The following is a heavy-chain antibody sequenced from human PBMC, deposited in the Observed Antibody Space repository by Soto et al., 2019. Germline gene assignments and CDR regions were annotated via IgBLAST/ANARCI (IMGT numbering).Heavy chain of an antibody. J-gene: IGHJ6*04. V-gene: IGHV3-66*01. D-gene: IGHD2-21*01. CDR3: ARDDVLCDGGRCYGVPVDG. CDR2: IHSGGPT. Sequence: EVHLVESGGGLVQPGGSLRLSCAASGFTVSSKYMSWVRQAPGKGLEWVSLIHSGGPTYYADSVKGRFTISRDTSENTVPLQMDSLRAEDTAVYYCARDDVLCDGGRCYGVPVDGWGKGTTGTVSA. CDR1: GFTVSSKY.